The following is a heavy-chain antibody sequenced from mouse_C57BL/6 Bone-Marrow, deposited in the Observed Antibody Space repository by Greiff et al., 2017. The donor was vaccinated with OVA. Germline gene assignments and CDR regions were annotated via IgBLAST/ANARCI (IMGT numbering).Heavy chain of an antibody. CDR1: GFSLTSYA. CDR2: ICTGGGT. J-gene: IGHJ1*03. D-gene: IGHD2-3*01. CDR3: ARGGLLQYFDV. Sequence: VHLVESGPGLVAPSQSLSITCTVSGFSLTSYAISWVRQPPEKGLEWLGVICTGGGTNYNSALKSRLSIRKDNSKSQAFLKMNSLQTDDTARYYCARGGLLQYFDVWGTGTTVTVSS. V-gene: IGHV2-9-1*01.